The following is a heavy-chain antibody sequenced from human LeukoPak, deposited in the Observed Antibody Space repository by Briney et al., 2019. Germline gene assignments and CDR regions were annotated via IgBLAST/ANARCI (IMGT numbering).Heavy chain of an antibody. D-gene: IGHD6-13*01. CDR1: GGSISSSSYY. Sequence: PSETLSLTCTVSGGSISSSSYYWGWIRQPPGKGLEWIGSIYYSGSTYYNPSLKSRVTISVDTSKNQFSLKLSSVTAADTAVYCCARHSPKQQLVHVGYSQHWGQGTLVTVSS. V-gene: IGHV4-39*01. CDR2: IYYSGST. CDR3: ARHSPKQQLVHVGYSQH. J-gene: IGHJ1*01.